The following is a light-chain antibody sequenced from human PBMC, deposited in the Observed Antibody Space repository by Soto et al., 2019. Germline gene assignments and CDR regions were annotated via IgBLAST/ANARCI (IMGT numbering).Light chain of an antibody. CDR3: QQYNSWPLT. CDR1: HTVSSY. CDR2: DAS. J-gene: IGKJ4*01. Sequence: EFVLTQSPGTLSLSPGERATLSCRASHTVSSYLAWYQQKPGQAPRLLIYDASNRATGIPARFSGSGSGTDFTLTISSLQSEDFAVYYCQQYNSWPLTFGGGTKVDIK. V-gene: IGKV3-11*01.